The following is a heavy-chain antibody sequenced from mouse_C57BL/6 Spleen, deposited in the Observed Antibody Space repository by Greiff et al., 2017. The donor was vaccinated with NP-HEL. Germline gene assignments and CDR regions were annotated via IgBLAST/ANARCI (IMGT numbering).Heavy chain of an antibody. Sequence: VQLQQSGPELVKPGASVKIPCKASGYTFTDYNMDWVKQSHGKSLEWIGDINPNNGGTIYNQKFKGKATLTVDKSSSTAYMELRSLRSEDTAVYYCARFGSSLYWYFDVWGTGTTVTVSS. J-gene: IGHJ1*03. V-gene: IGHV1-18*01. CDR3: ARFGSSLYWYFDV. CDR2: INPNNGGT. D-gene: IGHD1-1*01. CDR1: GYTFTDYN.